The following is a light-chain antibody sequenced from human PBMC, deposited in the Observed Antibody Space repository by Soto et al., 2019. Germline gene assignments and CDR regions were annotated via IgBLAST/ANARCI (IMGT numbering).Light chain of an antibody. Sequence: QSVLTQPPSVSVAPGQRVTISCTGSSSNFGAGFDVQWFQQFPGTAPKLLIYGDTIRPSGVPDRFSGSKSDTSASLAITGLQAEDEADYYCQSYDSRLRWVFGGGTKLTVL. J-gene: IGLJ2*01. V-gene: IGLV1-40*01. CDR1: SSNFGAGFD. CDR2: GDT. CDR3: QSYDSRLRWV.